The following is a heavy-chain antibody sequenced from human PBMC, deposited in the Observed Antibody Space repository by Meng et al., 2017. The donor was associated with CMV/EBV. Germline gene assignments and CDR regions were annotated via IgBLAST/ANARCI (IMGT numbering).Heavy chain of an antibody. V-gene: IGHV3-20*04. Sequence: GESLKISCAASGFTFDDYGMSWVRQAPGKGLEWVSGINWNGGSTGYADSVKGRFTISRDNSKNTLYLQMNSLRAEDTAVYYCARDDFDYYGMDVWGQGTTVTVSS. CDR3: ARDDFDYYGMDV. CDR1: GFTFDDYG. D-gene: IGHD3/OR15-3a*01. CDR2: INWNGGST. J-gene: IGHJ6*02.